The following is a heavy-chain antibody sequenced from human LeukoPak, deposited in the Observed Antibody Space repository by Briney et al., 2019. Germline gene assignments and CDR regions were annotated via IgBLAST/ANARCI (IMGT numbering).Heavy chain of an antibody. Sequence: SETLSLTCAVYGGSFSDYYWNWIRQPPGKGLEWIGEINQSGSTNYNPSLKSRVTISVDTSKNQFSLKLSSVTAADTAVYYCARDPPAGYDSSGYSSFAFDIWGQGTMVTVSS. CDR1: GGSFSDYY. D-gene: IGHD3-22*01. V-gene: IGHV4-34*01. CDR3: ARDPPAGYDSSGYSSFAFDI. J-gene: IGHJ3*02. CDR2: INQSGST.